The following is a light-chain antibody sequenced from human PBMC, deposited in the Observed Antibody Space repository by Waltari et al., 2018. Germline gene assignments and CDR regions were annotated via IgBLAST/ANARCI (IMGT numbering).Light chain of an antibody. CDR1: QSIATY. Sequence: DIQMTQSPSSLSASVGDRVTITCRASQSIATYLSWYQQKPGKAPKFLIYAASGLQSGVPSRFSGSGSGTDFTLTISSLEPEDFAVYYCQQRNNWPLTFGGGTKVEI. CDR2: AAS. V-gene: IGKV1-39*01. J-gene: IGKJ4*01. CDR3: QQRNNWPLT.